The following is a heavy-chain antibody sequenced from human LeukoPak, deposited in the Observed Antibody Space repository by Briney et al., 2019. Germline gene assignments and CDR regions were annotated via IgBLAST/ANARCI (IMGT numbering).Heavy chain of an antibody. D-gene: IGHD3/OR15-3a*01. CDR2: INPNSGGT. CDR3: ARDLFLDDY. V-gene: IGHV1-2*06. J-gene: IGHJ4*02. CDR1: GYTFTGYY. Sequence: PGASVKVSCKASGYTFTGYYMHSVRQAPGQALEWMGRINPNSGGTNYAQKFPGRVTMPRDTSISTAYMELSRLRSDDTAVYYCARDLFLDDYWGQGTLVTVSS.